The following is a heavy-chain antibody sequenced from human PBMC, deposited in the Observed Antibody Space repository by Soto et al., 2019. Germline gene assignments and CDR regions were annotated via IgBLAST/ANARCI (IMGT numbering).Heavy chain of an antibody. CDR2: INPNSGGT. CDR1: RYTFTDYF. CDR3: ARDTKILANAIHDGR. Sequence: VEMVQSGAEVKKPGASVKVSCKASRYTFTDYFIHWVRQAPGQGLEWMGWINPNSGGTNYAQKFQGRVTMTRDTSITTVYMDLSRLRSDDTATYYCARDTKILANAIHDGRWGQGTLVTVSS. J-gene: IGHJ4*02. V-gene: IGHV1-2*02. D-gene: IGHD1-26*01.